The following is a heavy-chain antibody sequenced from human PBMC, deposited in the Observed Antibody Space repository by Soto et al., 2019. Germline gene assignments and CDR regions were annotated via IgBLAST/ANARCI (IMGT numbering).Heavy chain of an antibody. Sequence: EVQLVESGGALVEPGGSLRLSCVVSGLKFSDAWLNWVRQAPGKGLEWVGRIVSGGTADYAAPVKGRFTISRDDSRNTMYLQMTSLKTEDTAVYYCSHSRGYWGHCQYWGQGTLVTVSS. CDR2: IVSGGTA. J-gene: IGHJ4*02. CDR1: GLKFSDAW. V-gene: IGHV3-15*07. CDR3: SHSRGYWGHCQY. D-gene: IGHD1-26*01.